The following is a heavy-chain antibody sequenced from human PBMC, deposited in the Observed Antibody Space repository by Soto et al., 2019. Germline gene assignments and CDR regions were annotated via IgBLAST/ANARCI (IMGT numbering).Heavy chain of an antibody. D-gene: IGHD1-20*01. CDR3: ARDAAIGMNDY. CDR2: ISAYNGNT. J-gene: IGHJ4*02. CDR1: GYTFTSYG. Sequence: QVQLVQSGAEVKKPGASVKVSCKASGYTFTSYGISWVRQAPGQGLEWMGWISAYNGNTKDAQKPQXXVTMTTDTSTSTAYMELRSLRSDDTAVYYCARDAAIGMNDYWGQGTLVTVSS. V-gene: IGHV1-18*01.